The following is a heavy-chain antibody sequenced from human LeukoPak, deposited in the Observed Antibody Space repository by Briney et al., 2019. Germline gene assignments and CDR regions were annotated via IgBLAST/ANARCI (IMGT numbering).Heavy chain of an antibody. CDR2: IKKDGSEK. Sequence: GGSLRLSCTASGFTFSSYWMTWVRQAPGKGLEWVANIKKDGSEKYYVDSAKGRFTISRDNAKNSLYLQMNSLRAEDTALYYCAKDMLIGDYYDSSGYYFDYWGQGTLVTVSS. CDR1: GFTFSSYW. D-gene: IGHD3-22*01. V-gene: IGHV3-7*03. J-gene: IGHJ4*02. CDR3: AKDMLIGDYYDSSGYYFDY.